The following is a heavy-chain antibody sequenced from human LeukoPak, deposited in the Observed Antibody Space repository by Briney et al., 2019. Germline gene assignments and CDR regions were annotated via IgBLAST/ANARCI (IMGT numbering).Heavy chain of an antibody. V-gene: IGHV3-72*01. CDR3: AKSIAAPPFDY. Sequence: GGSLRLSCAASGFTFSDHYMDWVRQAPGKGLEWVGRTRNKANSYTTEYAASVKGRFTISRDDSKNSLYLQMNSLKTEDTAVYYCAKSIAAPPFDYWGQGTLVTVSS. CDR1: GFTFSDHY. J-gene: IGHJ4*02. D-gene: IGHD6-6*01. CDR2: TRNKANSYTT.